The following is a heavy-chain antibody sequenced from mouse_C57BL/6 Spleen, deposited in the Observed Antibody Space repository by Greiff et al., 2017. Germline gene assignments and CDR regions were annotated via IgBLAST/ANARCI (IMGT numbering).Heavy chain of an antibody. Sequence: EVKLVESGGGLVKPGGSLKLSCAASGFTFSDYGMHWVRQAPEKGLEWVAYISSGSSTIYYADTVKGRFTISRDNAKNTLFLQMTSLRSEDTAMYYCARPLYYYGYEGFAYWGQGTLVTVSA. V-gene: IGHV5-17*01. CDR1: GFTFSDYG. CDR3: ARPLYYYGYEGFAY. J-gene: IGHJ3*01. CDR2: ISSGSSTI. D-gene: IGHD2-2*01.